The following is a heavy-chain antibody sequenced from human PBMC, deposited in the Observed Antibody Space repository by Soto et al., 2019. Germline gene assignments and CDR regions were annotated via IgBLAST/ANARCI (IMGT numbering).Heavy chain of an antibody. D-gene: IGHD6-13*01. V-gene: IGHV1-18*04. CDR3: ARAPPYAAAGPRNWFDP. J-gene: IGHJ5*02. CDR1: GYTFTSYG. Sequence: ASVKVSCKASGYTFTSYGISWVRQAPGQGLEWMGWISAYNGNTNYAQELQGRVTMTTDTSTSTAYMELRSLRSDDTAVYYCARAPPYAAAGPRNWFDPWGQGTLVTVSS. CDR2: ISAYNGNT.